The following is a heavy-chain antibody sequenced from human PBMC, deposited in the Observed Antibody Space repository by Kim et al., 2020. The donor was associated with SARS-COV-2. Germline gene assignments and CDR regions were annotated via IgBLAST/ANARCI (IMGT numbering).Heavy chain of an antibody. D-gene: IGHD3-10*01. J-gene: IGHJ5*02. CDR1: GGSISSGGYY. CDR2: IYYSGST. CDR3: ARGGGRGVVFDP. Sequence: SETLSLTCTVSGGSISSGGYYWSWIRQHPGKGLEWIGYIYYSGSTYYNPSLKSRVTISVDTSKNQFSLKLSSVTAADTAVYYCARGGGRGVVFDPWGQGTLVTVSS. V-gene: IGHV4-31*03.